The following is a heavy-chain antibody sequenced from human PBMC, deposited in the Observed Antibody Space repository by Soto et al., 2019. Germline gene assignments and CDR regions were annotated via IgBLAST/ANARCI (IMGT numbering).Heavy chain of an antibody. CDR3: ARDVGYYYYNSPAGHFDF. Sequence: QVQLQESGPGLVKPSGTLSLTCTVSGVSINSSHWWSWVRQPPGKGLDWIGEIHHSGSTNFNPSLKSRVTISVDKSKTQFSLKLSSVTAADTAVYYCARDVGYYYYNSPAGHFDFWGQGTLVTVSS. CDR2: IHHSGST. D-gene: IGHD3-22*01. V-gene: IGHV4-4*02. J-gene: IGHJ4*02. CDR1: GVSINSSHW.